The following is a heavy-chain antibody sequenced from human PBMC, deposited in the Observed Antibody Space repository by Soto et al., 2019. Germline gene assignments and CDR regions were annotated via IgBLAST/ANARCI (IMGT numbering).Heavy chain of an antibody. D-gene: IGHD5-18*01. V-gene: IGHV4-30-2*01. CDR2: IYHSGST. Sequence: PSETLSLTCAVSGGSISSGGYSWSWIRQPPGKGLEWIGYIYHSGSTYYNPSLKSRVTISVDRSKNQLSLKLSSVTAADTAVYYCAREDTAMVRPFDYWGQGALVTVSS. J-gene: IGHJ4*02. CDR3: AREDTAMVRPFDY. CDR1: GGSISSGGYS.